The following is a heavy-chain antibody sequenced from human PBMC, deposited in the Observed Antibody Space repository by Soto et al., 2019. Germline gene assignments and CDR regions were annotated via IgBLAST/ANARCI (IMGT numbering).Heavy chain of an antibody. CDR3: AREYGYLDY. CDR2: IYYSGST. CDR1: GGSISSYY. V-gene: IGHV4-59*01. Sequence: QVQLQESGPALVKPSETLSLTCTVSGGSISSYYWSWIRQPPGKGREWIGYIYYSGSTNYNPSLKSRVSISVDTSKNQFSLKLSSVTAADTAVYYCAREYGYLDYWGQGTLVTVSS. J-gene: IGHJ4*02. D-gene: IGHD3-10*01.